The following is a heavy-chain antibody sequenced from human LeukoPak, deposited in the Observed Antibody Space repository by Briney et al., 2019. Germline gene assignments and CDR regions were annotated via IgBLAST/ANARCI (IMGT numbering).Heavy chain of an antibody. D-gene: IGHD3-22*01. V-gene: IGHV4-30-2*01. CDR1: GGSVSSGSYY. CDR2: IYHSGST. J-gene: IGHJ4*02. Sequence: PSETLSLTCTVSGGSVSSGSYYWSWIRQPPGKGLEWIGYIYHSGSTYYNPSLKSRVTISVDRSKNQFSLKLSSVTAADTAVYYCASTLSNYDRTLDYWGQGTLVTVSS. CDR3: ASTLSNYDRTLDY.